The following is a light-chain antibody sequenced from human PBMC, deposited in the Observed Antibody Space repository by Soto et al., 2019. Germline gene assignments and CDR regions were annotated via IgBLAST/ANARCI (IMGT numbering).Light chain of an antibody. CDR3: QQYGDSRT. J-gene: IGKJ1*01. V-gene: IGKV3-20*01. CDR2: DAS. CDR1: QSIRNNN. Sequence: EIVLTQSPGTLSVSPGERATLSCRASQSIRNNNLAWYEQKPGQAPRLLIYDASSRATGIPDRFSGSGSGTDFTLTISRLEAEDFAVYYCQQYGDSRTFGQGTRVEI.